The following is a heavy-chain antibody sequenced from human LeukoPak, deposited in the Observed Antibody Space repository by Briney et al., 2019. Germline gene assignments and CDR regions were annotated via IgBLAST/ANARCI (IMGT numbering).Heavy chain of an antibody. CDR2: INSGGSAI. CDR1: GFTFNSYE. D-gene: IGHD2-15*01. V-gene: IGHV3-48*03. CDR3: ARDRGVAATPFYYYYGMDV. J-gene: IGHJ6*02. Sequence: PGGSLRLSCAASGFTFNSYEMNWVRQAPGKGLEWVSYINSGGSAIYYADSVKGRFTISRDNAKNSLYLQMNSLRAEDTAVYYCARDRGVAATPFYYYYGMDVWGQGTTVTVSS.